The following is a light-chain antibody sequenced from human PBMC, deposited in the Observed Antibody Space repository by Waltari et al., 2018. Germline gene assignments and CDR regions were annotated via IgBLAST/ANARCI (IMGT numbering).Light chain of an antibody. Sequence: DIQMTQSTSSLSASVGDRVTITGRAYQSISSYLNGYQQKPGKAPKLLIYTASSLQSGVQSRFSGSGSGTDFTLTISSLQPEDFATYYCQQSYSTPGYTFGQGTKLEIK. CDR3: QQSYSTPGYT. CDR1: QSISSY. J-gene: IGKJ2*01. CDR2: TAS. V-gene: IGKV1-39*01.